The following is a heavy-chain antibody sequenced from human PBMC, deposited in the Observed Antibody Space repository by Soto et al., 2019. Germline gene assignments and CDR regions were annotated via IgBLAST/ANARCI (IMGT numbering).Heavy chain of an antibody. V-gene: IGHV3-23*01. CDR1: GFTFSNYA. CDR3: AKVGPPAKYSYTMDV. Sequence: GGSLRLSCAASGFTFSNYAMSWVRQAPGKGLEWVSTIRGSGGGTNYADSVKGRFTVSRDDSKNMVYLQADSLRAEDSATYYCAKVGPPAKYSYTMDVWGQGTTVTVYS. J-gene: IGHJ6*02. D-gene: IGHD5-18*01. CDR2: IRGSGGGT.